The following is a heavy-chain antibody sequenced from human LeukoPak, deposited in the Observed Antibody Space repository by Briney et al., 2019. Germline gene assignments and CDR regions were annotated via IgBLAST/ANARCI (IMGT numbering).Heavy chain of an antibody. Sequence: PGGSLRLSCAASGFTFSNYEMNWVRQAPGKGLEWVSYISSSGSTIYYADSVKGRFTISRDNAKNSLYLQMNSLRAEDTAIYYCARAGWQPNPCFDFWGQGTLVTVSS. CDR3: ARAGWQPNPCFDF. V-gene: IGHV3-48*03. CDR1: GFTFSNYE. D-gene: IGHD2-15*01. CDR2: ISSSGSTI. J-gene: IGHJ4*02.